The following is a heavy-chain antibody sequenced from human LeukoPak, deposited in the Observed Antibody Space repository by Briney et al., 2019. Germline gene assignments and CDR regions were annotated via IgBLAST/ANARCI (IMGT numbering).Heavy chain of an antibody. CDR1: GGSIRSGNYY. V-gene: IGHV4-61*02. D-gene: IGHD6-19*01. J-gene: IGHJ4*02. Sequence: PSQTLSLTCNVSGGSIRSGNYYWSWIRQPAGKGLEWIGRIYSSGRTNYNPSLKSRVTISVDTSKNQFSLNLSSVTATDTAVYYSARYIDTSVWTKFDYWGQGTLVTVSS. CDR2: IYSSGRT. CDR3: ARYIDTSVWTKFDY.